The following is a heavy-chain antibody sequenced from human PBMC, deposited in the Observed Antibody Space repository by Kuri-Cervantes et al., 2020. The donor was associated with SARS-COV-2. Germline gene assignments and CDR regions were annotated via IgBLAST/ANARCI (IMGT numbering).Heavy chain of an antibody. Sequence: LSLTCAASGFSFSAYGMYWVRQAPGKGLEWVAFIEYDGSSKYYADSVTGRFTVSRDNSKNTLYLQMDSLRAEDTAVYYCAKGSDFPDYWGQGTLVTVSS. J-gene: IGHJ4*02. D-gene: IGHD3-3*01. CDR2: IEYDGSSK. CDR1: GFSFSAYG. V-gene: IGHV3-30*18. CDR3: AKGSDFPDY.